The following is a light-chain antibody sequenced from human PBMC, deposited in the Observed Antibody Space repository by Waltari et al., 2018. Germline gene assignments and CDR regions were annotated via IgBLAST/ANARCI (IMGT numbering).Light chain of an antibody. Sequence: QSVLTQPPSASGTPGQRVTISCSGSSSNIGSNTVTWYQQLPGTATKLLIYSNNQRPSGVPDRFSGSKSGTSASLAISGLQSEDEADYYCAAWDDSLNGLYVFGTGTKVTVL. CDR3: AAWDDSLNGLYV. CDR1: SSNIGSNT. J-gene: IGLJ1*01. V-gene: IGLV1-44*01. CDR2: SNN.